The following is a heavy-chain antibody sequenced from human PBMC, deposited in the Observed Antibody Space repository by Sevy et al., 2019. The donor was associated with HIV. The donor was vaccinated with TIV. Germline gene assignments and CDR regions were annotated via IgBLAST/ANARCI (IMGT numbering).Heavy chain of an antibody. CDR2: FIPMFGLA. CDR1: GGTFSNYT. CDR3: ARGKEFTEDTIWGYGFDV. Sequence: ASVKVSCEAPGGTFSNYTISWVRQAPGQGLEWMGGFIPMFGLAKYTEKFQDRLTINADESATTAYMELTSLRSEEAAVYYCARGKEFTEDTIWGYGFDVWGPGTTVTVSS. D-gene: IGHD7-27*01. J-gene: IGHJ6*02. V-gene: IGHV1-69*13.